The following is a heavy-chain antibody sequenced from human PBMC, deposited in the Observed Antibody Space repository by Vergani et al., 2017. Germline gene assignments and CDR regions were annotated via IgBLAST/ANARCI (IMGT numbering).Heavy chain of an antibody. V-gene: IGHV3-48*03. Sequence: EVQLVESGGGLVQPGGSLRLSCAASGFTFSSYEMNWVRQAPGKGLEWVSYISSSSSYTNYADSVKCRFTISRDNAKNSLYLQMNSLRAEDTAVYYCARDLSVAEDYWGQGTLVTVSS. CDR1: GFTFSSYE. CDR2: ISSSSSYT. J-gene: IGHJ4*02. CDR3: ARDLSVAEDY. D-gene: IGHD6-19*01.